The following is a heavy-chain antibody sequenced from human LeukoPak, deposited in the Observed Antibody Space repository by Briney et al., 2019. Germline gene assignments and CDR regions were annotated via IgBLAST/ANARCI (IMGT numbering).Heavy chain of an antibody. CDR2: IYYSGST. J-gene: IGHJ3*02. CDR1: GGSISSSSYY. D-gene: IGHD6-13*01. Sequence: SETLSLTCTVSGGSISSSSYYWGWIRQPPGKGLEWIGSIYYSGSTNYNPSLKSRVTISVDTSKNQFSLKLSSVTAADTAVYYCARMEKSPAENAFDIWGQGTMVTVSS. CDR3: ARMEKSPAENAFDI. V-gene: IGHV4-39*07.